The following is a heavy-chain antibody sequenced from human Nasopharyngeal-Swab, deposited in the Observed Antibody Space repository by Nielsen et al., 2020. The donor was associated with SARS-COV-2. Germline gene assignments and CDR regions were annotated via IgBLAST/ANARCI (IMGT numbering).Heavy chain of an antibody. CDR1: GFSLSTSGVG. Sequence: SGPTLVKPTQTLTLTCTFSGFSLSTSGVGVGWIRQPPGKALEWLALIYWDDDKRYSPSLKSRPTITKDTSKNQVVLTMTNMDPVDTATYYCAHLYCSGGSCYSDWFDPWGQGTLVTVSS. CDR2: IYWDDDK. V-gene: IGHV2-5*02. D-gene: IGHD2-15*01. J-gene: IGHJ5*02. CDR3: AHLYCSGGSCYSDWFDP.